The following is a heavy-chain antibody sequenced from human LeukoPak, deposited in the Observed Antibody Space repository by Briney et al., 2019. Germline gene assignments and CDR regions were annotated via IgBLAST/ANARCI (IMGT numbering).Heavy chain of an antibody. V-gene: IGHV4-38-2*02. CDR1: GYSISSGHY. D-gene: IGHD4/OR15-4a*01. Sequence: PSETLSLTCTVSGYSISSGHYWGWIRQPPGKGLEWIGSIYYTGTTYYIPSLKSRVAISVDTSKNQFSLKLTSVTTADTAVYYCARLLHDATWRFNYWGQGTLVTVSS. CDR2: IYYTGTT. J-gene: IGHJ4*02. CDR3: ARLLHDATWRFNY.